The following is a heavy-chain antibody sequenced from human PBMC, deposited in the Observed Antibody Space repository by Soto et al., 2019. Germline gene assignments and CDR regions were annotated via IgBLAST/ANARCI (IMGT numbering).Heavy chain of an antibody. V-gene: IGHV4-4*02. CDR1: GGSISSSNW. CDR2: IYHSGST. J-gene: IGHJ4*02. CDR3: ARAPIAAAGNLDY. D-gene: IGHD6-13*01. Sequence: QVQLQESGPGLVKPSGTLSLTCAVSGGSISSSNWWSWVRQPPGKGLEWIGEIYHSGSTNYNPSLKRRVTISVDKSKNHFSLRLSSVTAADTAVYYCARAPIAAAGNLDYWGQGTLVTVSS.